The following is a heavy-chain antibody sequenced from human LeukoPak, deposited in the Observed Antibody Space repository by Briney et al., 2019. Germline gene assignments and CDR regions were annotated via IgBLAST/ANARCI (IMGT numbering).Heavy chain of an antibody. Sequence: GGSLRLSCAVSGFTFSSYAMHWVRQAPGKGLEWVAVISYDGGNKYYADSVKGRFTIFRDTSKNTLFLQMNSLRAEDTAVYFCARAHQTTVTNVGYWGQGTLVTFSS. CDR2: ISYDGGNK. D-gene: IGHD4-11*01. J-gene: IGHJ4*02. V-gene: IGHV3-30-3*01. CDR1: GFTFSSYA. CDR3: ARAHQTTVTNVGY.